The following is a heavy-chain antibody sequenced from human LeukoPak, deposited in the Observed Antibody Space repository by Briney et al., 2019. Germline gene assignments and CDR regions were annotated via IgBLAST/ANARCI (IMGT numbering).Heavy chain of an antibody. CDR2: IWYDGSNK. CDR3: AKARRPIVGATYAFDI. V-gene: IGHV3-33*06. Sequence: GRSLRLSCAASGFTFSSYGMHWVRQASGKGLEWVAVIWYDGSNKYYADSVKGRFTISRDNSKNTLYLQMNSLRAEDTAVYYCAKARRPIVGATYAFDIWGQGTMVTVSS. J-gene: IGHJ3*02. CDR1: GFTFSSYG. D-gene: IGHD1-26*01.